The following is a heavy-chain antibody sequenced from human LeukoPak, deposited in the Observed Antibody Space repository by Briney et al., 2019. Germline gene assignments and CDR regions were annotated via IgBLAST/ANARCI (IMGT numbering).Heavy chain of an antibody. J-gene: IGHJ4*02. CDR1: GYTFTSYV. CDR2: LNPNSGNT. V-gene: IGHV1-8*01. CDR3: ARDVMESSGYSPMGY. Sequence: ASVKVSCKASGYTFTSYVINWVRQATGQGLEWMGWLNPNSGNTGYAQKFQGRVTMTRNTSISTAYMELSSLRSEDTAVYYCARDVMESSGYSPMGYWGQGTLVTVSS. D-gene: IGHD3-22*01.